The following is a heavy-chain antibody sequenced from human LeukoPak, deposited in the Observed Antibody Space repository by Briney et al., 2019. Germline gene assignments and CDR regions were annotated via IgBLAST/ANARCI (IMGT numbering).Heavy chain of an antibody. D-gene: IGHD2-15*01. CDR2: IIPIFGTA. CDR3: ARARRYCSGGSCRTNWFDP. Sequence: SVKVSCKASGYTFTSYGISWVRQAPGQGLEWMGGIIPIFGTANYAQKFQGRVTITADKSTSTAYMELSSLRSEDTAVYYCARARRYCSGGSCRTNWFDPWGQGTLVTVSS. CDR1: GYTFTSYG. V-gene: IGHV1-69*06. J-gene: IGHJ5*02.